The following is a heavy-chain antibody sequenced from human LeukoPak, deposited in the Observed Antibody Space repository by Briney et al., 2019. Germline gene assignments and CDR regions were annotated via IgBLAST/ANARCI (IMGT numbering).Heavy chain of an antibody. D-gene: IGHD3-16*01. V-gene: IGHV4-59*01. CDR1: GVSISSYY. CDR2: IYYSGST. CDR3: ARSGGGYRNFDY. Sequence: SETLSLTCTVSGVSISSYYWSWIRQPPGKGLEWIGYIYYSGSTNYNPSLKSRITMSVDTSKTQFSLKLTSVTAADTAVYYCARSGGGYRNFDYWGQGALVTVSS. J-gene: IGHJ4*02.